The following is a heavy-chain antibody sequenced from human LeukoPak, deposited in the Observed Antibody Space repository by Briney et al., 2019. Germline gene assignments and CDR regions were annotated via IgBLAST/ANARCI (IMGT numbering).Heavy chain of an antibody. J-gene: IGHJ3*02. CDR2: ISYDGSNK. Sequence: PGGSLRLSCAASGFTFSSYGMHWVRKAPGKGLEWVAVISYDGSNKYYADSVKGRFTISRDNSKNTLYLQMNSLRAEDTAVYYCARERGRAGYSGYDSPNDAFDIWGQGTMVTVSS. CDR3: ARERGRAGYSGYDSPNDAFDI. V-gene: IGHV3-30*03. CDR1: GFTFSSYG. D-gene: IGHD5-12*01.